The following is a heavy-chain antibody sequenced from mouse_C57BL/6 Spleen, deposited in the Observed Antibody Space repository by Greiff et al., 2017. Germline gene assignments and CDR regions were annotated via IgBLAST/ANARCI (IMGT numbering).Heavy chain of an antibody. CDR1: GYSFTDYN. J-gene: IGHJ4*01. CDR3: AREGIYDGYPYAMDY. CDR2: INPNYGTT. Sequence: EVQLQQSGPELVKPGASVKISCKVSGYSFTDYNMNWVKQSNGKSLEWIGVINPNYGTTSYNQKFKGKVTLTVDQSSSTAYMQLNSLTSEDSAVYYCAREGIYDGYPYAMDYWGQGTSVTVSS. V-gene: IGHV1-39*01. D-gene: IGHD2-3*01.